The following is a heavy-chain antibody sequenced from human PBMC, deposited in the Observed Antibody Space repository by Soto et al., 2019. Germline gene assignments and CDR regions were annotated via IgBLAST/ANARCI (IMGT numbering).Heavy chain of an antibody. CDR3: AKESMPEHYGDTLFDY. CDR1: GFSFSNYA. CDR2: FSAGGRA. J-gene: IGHJ4*02. D-gene: IGHD4-17*01. V-gene: IGHV3-23*01. Sequence: EVQLLESGGGLVQPGGSLRLSCEASGFSFSNYALSWVRQSPGKGLEWVSTFSAGGRAYYADSVKGRFTIAKDTSKNILQLQASSLRAEDTAVYYCAKESMPEHYGDTLFDYWGQGTRVTVSS.